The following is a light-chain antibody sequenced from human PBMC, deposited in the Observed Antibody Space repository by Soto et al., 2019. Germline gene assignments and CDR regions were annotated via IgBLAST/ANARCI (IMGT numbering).Light chain of an antibody. V-gene: IGKV3-20*01. Sequence: EIVLTQSPATLPLSQGERATLSCRASQSISSYLAWYQQKPGQAPRLLIYDASSRATGIPDRFSGSGSGTDFTLTISRLEPEDFAVYYCQQYGSSPTFGQGTRLEIK. J-gene: IGKJ5*01. CDR3: QQYGSSPT. CDR2: DAS. CDR1: QSISSY.